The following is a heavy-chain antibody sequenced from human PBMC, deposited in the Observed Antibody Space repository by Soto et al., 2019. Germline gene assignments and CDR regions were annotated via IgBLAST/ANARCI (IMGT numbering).Heavy chain of an antibody. CDR3: AKVSRQSRISTPDFDY. CDR1: GFTLSSYS. Sequence: QVQLVESGGGVVQPGTSLRLSCAASGFTLSSYSIHWVRQAPGKGLDWVAVISYDGNTQFYGDSVNGRFIVSRDNSRNTLNVQLNKQQADETAVYYGAKVSRQSRISTPDFDYWGQGTLVTVSS. V-gene: IGHV3-30-3*01. J-gene: IGHJ4*02. CDR2: ISYDGNTQ.